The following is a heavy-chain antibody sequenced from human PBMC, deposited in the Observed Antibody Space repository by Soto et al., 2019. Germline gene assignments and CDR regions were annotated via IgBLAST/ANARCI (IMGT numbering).Heavy chain of an antibody. CDR2: IMPDGSEK. CDR1: GVSFSTSW. Sequence: LRLSCAASGVSFSTSWMTWVRQAPGKGLEWVAKIMPDGSEKYYADSVKGRFTISRDNAKNSLFLQMNSLRGDDTAVYYCARDGGTLGFDYWGKGTLVTVSS. D-gene: IGHD1-26*01. J-gene: IGHJ4*02. V-gene: IGHV3-7*01. CDR3: ARDGGTLGFDY.